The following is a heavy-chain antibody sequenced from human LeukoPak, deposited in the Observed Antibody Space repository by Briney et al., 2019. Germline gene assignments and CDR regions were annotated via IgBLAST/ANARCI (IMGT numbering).Heavy chain of an antibody. CDR3: ARGQVRQWLAKENAGDY. CDR2: TYYTSKWYN. D-gene: IGHD6-19*01. CDR1: GDSVSTKSAT. J-gene: IGHJ4*02. Sequence: SQTLSLTCAISGDSVSTKSATWNWIRQSPSRGLEWLGRTYYTSKWYNDYAVSVKSRITINPDTSKNQFSLQLNSVTPEDTAVYYCARGQVRQWLAKENAGDYWGQGTLVTVSS. V-gene: IGHV6-1*01.